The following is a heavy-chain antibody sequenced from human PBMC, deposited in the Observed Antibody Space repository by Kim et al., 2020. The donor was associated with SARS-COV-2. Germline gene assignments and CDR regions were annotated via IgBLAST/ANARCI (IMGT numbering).Heavy chain of an antibody. CDR2: ISWNSGSI. V-gene: IGHV3-9*01. J-gene: IGHJ6*01. CDR3: AKGGGSGSYYPLGYYYYG. CDR1: GFTFDDYA. D-gene: IGHD3-10*01. Sequence: GGSLRLSCAASGFTFDDYAMHWVRQAPGKGLEWVSGISWNSGSIGYADSVKGRFTISRDNAKNSLYLQMNSLRAEDTALYYCAKGGGSGSYYPLGYYYYG.